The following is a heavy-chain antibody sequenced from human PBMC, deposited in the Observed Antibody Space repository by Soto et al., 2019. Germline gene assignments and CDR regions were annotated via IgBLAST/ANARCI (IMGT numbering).Heavy chain of an antibody. CDR1: GASISSYY. V-gene: IGHV4-59*01. J-gene: IGHJ4*02. CDR3: ARDTTPSL. Sequence: QVQLQESGPGLVKPSETLSLTCTVSGASISSYYWSWIRQPPGKGLEWIGHVYYSGSTNYNPSLKSRVTISVDTSKNQFSLKLSSVTAADTAMYYCARDTTPSLWGQGTLVTVSS. CDR2: VYYSGST. D-gene: IGHD1-1*01.